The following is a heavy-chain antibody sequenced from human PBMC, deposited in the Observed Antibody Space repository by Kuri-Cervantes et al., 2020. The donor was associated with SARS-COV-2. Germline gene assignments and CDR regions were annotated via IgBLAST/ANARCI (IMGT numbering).Heavy chain of an antibody. CDR2: IRYDGSNK. CDR3: AKVETASLDY. D-gene: IGHD3-3*01. Sequence: GESLKISCAASGSTFDDYAMHWVRQAPGKGLEWVAFIRYDGSNKYYADSVKGRFTISRDNSKNTLYLQMNSLRAEDTAVYYCAKVETASLDYWGQGTLVTVSS. J-gene: IGHJ4*02. CDR1: GSTFDDYA. V-gene: IGHV3-30*02.